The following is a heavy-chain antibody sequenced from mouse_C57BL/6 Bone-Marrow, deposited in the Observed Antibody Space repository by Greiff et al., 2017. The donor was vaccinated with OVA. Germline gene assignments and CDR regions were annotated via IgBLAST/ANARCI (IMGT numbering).Heavy chain of an antibody. D-gene: IGHD2-3*01. V-gene: IGHV1-64*01. Sequence: QVQLKQPGAELVKPGASVKLSCKASGYTFTSYWMHWVKQRPGQGLEWIGMIHPNSGSTNYNEKFKSKATLTVDKSSSPAYMQLSSLTSEDSAVYYCARQRWLPYAMDYWGQGTSVTVSS. CDR1: GYTFTSYW. CDR2: IHPNSGST. J-gene: IGHJ4*01. CDR3: ARQRWLPYAMDY.